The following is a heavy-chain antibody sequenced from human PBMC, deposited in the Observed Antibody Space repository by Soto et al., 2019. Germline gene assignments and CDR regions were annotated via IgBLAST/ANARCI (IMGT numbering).Heavy chain of an antibody. CDR1: GLTFSSFG. J-gene: IGHJ4*02. CDR3: AIDLCGCGWTKWSYYFDY. Sequence: QVQLVESGGGVVQPGRSLRLSCAASGLTFSSFGMNWVRQAPGKGLEWVAVIWYDGSNKYYADSVRGRFTISRDNSQNTMYLQMNSLRAEDTAGYYCAIDLCGCGWTKWSYYFDYWGQGNRVNFSS. CDR2: IWYDGSNK. D-gene: IGHD2-8*01. V-gene: IGHV3-33*01.